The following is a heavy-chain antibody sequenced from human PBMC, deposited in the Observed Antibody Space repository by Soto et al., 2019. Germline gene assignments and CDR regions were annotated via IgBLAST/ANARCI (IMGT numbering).Heavy chain of an antibody. V-gene: IGHV3-23*01. CDR1: GFTFSSYA. J-gene: IGHJ6*02. CDR2: ISGSGGST. CDR3: ARDGSYYYGMDV. D-gene: IGHD2-15*01. Sequence: EVQLLESGGGLVQPGGSLRLSCAASGFTFSSYAMSWVRQAPGKGLEWVSAISGSGGSTYYADSVKGRFTISRDNSKNTLYLQLNSLRAEDTAVYYCARDGSYYYGMDVWGQGTTVTVSS.